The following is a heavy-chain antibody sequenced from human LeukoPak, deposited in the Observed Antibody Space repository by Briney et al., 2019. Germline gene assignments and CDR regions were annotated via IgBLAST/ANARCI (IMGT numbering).Heavy chain of an antibody. Sequence: GGSLRLSCAASGFTFSSYWMHWVRQAPGKGLVWVSRINSDGSSTSYVDSVKGRFTISRDNAKNTLYLQMNSLRAEDTAVYYCASGHYYDSSGYYYRFFGYWGQGTLVTVSS. V-gene: IGHV3-74*01. J-gene: IGHJ4*02. CDR3: ASGHYYDSSGYYYRFFGY. CDR1: GFTFSSYW. CDR2: INSDGSST. D-gene: IGHD3-22*01.